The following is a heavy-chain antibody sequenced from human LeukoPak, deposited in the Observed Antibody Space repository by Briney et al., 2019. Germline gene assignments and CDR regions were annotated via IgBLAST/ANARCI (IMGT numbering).Heavy chain of an antibody. Sequence: GGSLRLSCAASGFTFSSYSMNWVRQAPGKGLEWVSSISSSSSYICYADSVKGRFTISRDNAKNSLYLQMNSLRAEDTAVYYCAREEGSYWGQGTLVTVSS. J-gene: IGHJ4*02. CDR1: GFTFSSYS. V-gene: IGHV3-21*01. D-gene: IGHD3-10*01. CDR3: AREEGSY. CDR2: ISSSSSYI.